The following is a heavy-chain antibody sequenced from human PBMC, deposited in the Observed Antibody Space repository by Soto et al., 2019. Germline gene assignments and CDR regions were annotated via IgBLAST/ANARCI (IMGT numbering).Heavy chain of an antibody. D-gene: IGHD2-15*01. J-gene: IGHJ4*02. CDR1: GSSSDPFT. Sequence: SGGSLRLSCVASGSSSDPFTMHWVRELPGKGLEWVAGLSWDRSTVAYADSVQGRFTISRDHDKNSVDLLMDSLRPDDTALYFCAVSSPDIVVLPSSIYFTSWGPGTQVTVSS. V-gene: IGHV3-9*02. CDR2: LSWDRSTV. CDR3: AVSSPDIVVLPSSIYFTS.